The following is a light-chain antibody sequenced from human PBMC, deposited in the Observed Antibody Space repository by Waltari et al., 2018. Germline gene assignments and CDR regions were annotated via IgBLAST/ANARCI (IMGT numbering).Light chain of an antibody. CDR1: QSVLYSSNNKNY. CDR2: WAS. CDR3: QQYYTTPPWT. V-gene: IGKV4-1*01. Sequence: DIVMTQSPDSLAVSLGERATINCKSSQSVLYSSNNKNYLAWYQQKPGQPPKLLVYWASTREYGVPDRFSGSGSGTDVTLTISSLQAEDEAVYYCQQYYTTPPWTFGQGTKVEIK. J-gene: IGKJ1*01.